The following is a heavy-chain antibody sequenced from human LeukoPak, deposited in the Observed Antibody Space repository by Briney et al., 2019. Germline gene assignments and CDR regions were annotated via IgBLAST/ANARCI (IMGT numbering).Heavy chain of an antibody. D-gene: IGHD3-22*01. V-gene: IGHV3-30*02. CDR2: IRYEGSNK. J-gene: IGHJ3*02. Sequence: GGSPRLSCATAGFTVSSYGMHGVRRAPGKGRGGVAFIRYEGSNKYYADSVKGRFTISRDYSKSTLYLQMNSLRAEDTAVYYCAPMSAFDIWGQGTMVTVSS. CDR1: GFTVSSYG. CDR3: APMSAFDI.